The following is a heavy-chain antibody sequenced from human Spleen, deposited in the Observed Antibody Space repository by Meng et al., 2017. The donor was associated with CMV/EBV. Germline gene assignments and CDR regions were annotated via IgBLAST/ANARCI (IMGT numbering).Heavy chain of an antibody. CDR2: ITWAGGNT. D-gene: IGHD3-10*01. J-gene: IGHJ4*02. Sequence: GGSLRLSCAASGFTFDDYSMRWVRQAPGKGLEWVSAITWAGGNTYYADSVKGRFTISRDNIKNTLYLQMNSLTPEDTAVYYCAKGSGSRGGGWCDYWGQGTLVTVSS. CDR3: AKGSGSRGGGWCDY. CDR1: GFTFDDYS. V-gene: IGHV3-43*01.